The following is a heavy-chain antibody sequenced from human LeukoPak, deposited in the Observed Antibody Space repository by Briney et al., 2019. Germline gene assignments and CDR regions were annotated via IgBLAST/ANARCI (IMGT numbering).Heavy chain of an antibody. CDR2: ISGSGGST. D-gene: IGHD1-26*01. V-gene: IGHV3-23*01. CDR1: GFTFSSYA. J-gene: IGHJ4*02. CDR3: AKRADLSGSTGFDY. Sequence: PRGSLRLSCAPSGFTFSSYAMSWVRPAPGKGLGWVSAISGSGGSTYYADSVTGQFTISRDNSENTLYLQMNSLRAEDTAVYYCAKRADLSGSTGFDYWGEGTLVTVSS.